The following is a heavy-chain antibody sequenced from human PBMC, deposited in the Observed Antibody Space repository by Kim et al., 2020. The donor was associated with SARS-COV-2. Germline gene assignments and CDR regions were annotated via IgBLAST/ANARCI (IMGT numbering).Heavy chain of an antibody. CDR3: ARVFSPRDYGSGSYYNHYYYYGMDV. D-gene: IGHD3-10*01. V-gene: IGHV4-34*01. J-gene: IGHJ6*02. CDR2: INHSGST. Sequence: SETLSLTCAVYGGSFSGYYWSWIRQPPGKGLEWIGEINHSGSTNYNPSLKSRVTISVDTSKNQFSLKLSSVTAADTAVYYCARVFSPRDYGSGSYYNHYYYYGMDVWGQGTTVTVSS. CDR1: GGSFSGYY.